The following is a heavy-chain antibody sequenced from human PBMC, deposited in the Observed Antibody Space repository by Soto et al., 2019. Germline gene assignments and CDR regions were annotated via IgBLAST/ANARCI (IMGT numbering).Heavy chain of an antibody. V-gene: IGHV4-59*01. CDR1: GGSISSYY. Sequence: PSETLSLTCTVSGGSISSYYWSWIRQPPGKGLEWIGYIYYSGSTNYNPSLKSRVTISVDTSKNQFSLKLSSVTAADTAVYYCASAPFNNWFDPGGQGTLVTVSS. CDR2: IYYSGST. J-gene: IGHJ5*02. CDR3: ASAPFNNWFDP.